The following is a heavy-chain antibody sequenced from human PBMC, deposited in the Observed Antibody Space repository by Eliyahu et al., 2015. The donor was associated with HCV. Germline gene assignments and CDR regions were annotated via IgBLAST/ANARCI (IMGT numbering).Heavy chain of an antibody. CDR1: GGSISSSYCY. V-gene: IGHV4-39*01. CDR3: ARHGSSSTSDASDI. Sequence: QLQLQESGPGLVKPSETLSLTCTVSGGSISSSYCYWGWXRQPPGKGLEWSGRVYYSGSTYYNPSLGSRVTISVDTSKNQFSLKLTSVTAADKAVYYCARHGSSSTSDASDIWGQGTTVTVSS. CDR2: VYYSGST. J-gene: IGHJ3*02. D-gene: IGHD2-2*01.